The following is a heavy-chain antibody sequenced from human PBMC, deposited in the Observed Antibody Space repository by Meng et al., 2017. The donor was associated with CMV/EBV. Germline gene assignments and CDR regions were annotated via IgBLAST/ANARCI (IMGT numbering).Heavy chain of an antibody. D-gene: IGHD4-11*01. Sequence: GESLKISCTASGFTFGDYAMSWVRQAPGKGLEWVGFIRSKAYGGTTEYAASVKGRFTISRDDSKSIAYLQMNSLKNEDTAVYYCTRATVTTYYYYYYGMDVWGQGTTVTVSS. V-gene: IGHV3-49*04. CDR2: IRSKAYGGTT. CDR1: GFTFGDYA. J-gene: IGHJ6*02. CDR3: TRATVTTYYYYYYGMDV.